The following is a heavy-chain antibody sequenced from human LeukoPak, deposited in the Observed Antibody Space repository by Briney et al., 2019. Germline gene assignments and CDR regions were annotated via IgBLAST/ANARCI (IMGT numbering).Heavy chain of an antibody. CDR2: INHSGST. CDR1: GGSFSGYY. J-gene: IGHJ5*02. V-gene: IGHV4-34*01. Sequence: SETLSLTCAVYGGSFSGYYWSWIRQPPGKGLEWIGEINHSGSTNYNPSLKSRVTISVDTSKNQFSLKLSSATAADTAVYYCARGLGPPADIVVVPAANNWFDPWGQGTLVTVSS. D-gene: IGHD2-2*01. CDR3: ARGLGPPADIVVVPAANNWFDP.